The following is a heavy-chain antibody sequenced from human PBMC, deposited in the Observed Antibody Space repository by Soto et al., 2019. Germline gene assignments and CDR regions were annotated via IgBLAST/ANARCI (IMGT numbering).Heavy chain of an antibody. D-gene: IGHD2-21*02. CDR3: ARDLWGYCGTDCYPLDV. V-gene: IGHV4-59*01. J-gene: IGHJ6*02. CDR1: GRSISSYY. CDR2: MYNTGST. Sequence: SETLSLTCTVSGRSISSYYWSWIRPPPEKGLEWIGYMYNTGSTVYNPSFKSRVTISVDTSKNQFSLKLNSVTAADTAVYYCARDLWGYCGTDCYPLDVWGQGTRVTVSS.